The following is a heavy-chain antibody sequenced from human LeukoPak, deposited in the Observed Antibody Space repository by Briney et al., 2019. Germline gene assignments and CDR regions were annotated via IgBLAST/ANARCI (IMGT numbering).Heavy chain of an antibody. CDR3: AKERTYYDFWSGPAETHLFDY. D-gene: IGHD3-3*01. V-gene: IGHV3-23*01. J-gene: IGHJ4*02. Sequence: GGSLRLSCAASGFTFSSYAMSWVRQAPGKGLEWVSAISGSGGSTYYADSVEGRFTISRDNSKNTLYLQMNSLRAEDTAVYYCAKERTYYDFWSGPAETHLFDYWGQGTLVTVSS. CDR1: GFTFSSYA. CDR2: ISGSGGST.